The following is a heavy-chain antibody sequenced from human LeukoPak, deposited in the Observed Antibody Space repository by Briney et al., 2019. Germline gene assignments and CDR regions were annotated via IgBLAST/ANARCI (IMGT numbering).Heavy chain of an antibody. Sequence: GGSLRLSCAASGFSFSSYARSWVRQAPGKGLEWVSAISGSGGSKYYADSVKGRFTISRDNSKNTLYLQMNSLRAEDTAVYYCAVWLQLLSAFDIWGQGTMVTVSS. D-gene: IGHD5-24*01. J-gene: IGHJ3*02. CDR2: ISGSGGSK. CDR3: AVWLQLLSAFDI. V-gene: IGHV3-23*01. CDR1: GFSFSSYA.